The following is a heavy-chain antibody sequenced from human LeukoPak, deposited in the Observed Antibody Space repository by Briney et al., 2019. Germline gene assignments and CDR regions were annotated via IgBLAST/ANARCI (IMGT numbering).Heavy chain of an antibody. Sequence: GGSLRLSCAASEFGFSSHAMTWVRQAPGKGLEWVSAISISGSKTYYADSVKGRFTISRDNSKNTLYLQMNSLRAEDTAVYYCANEIRPNDYWGQGTQVTVSS. J-gene: IGHJ4*02. CDR1: EFGFSSHA. V-gene: IGHV3-23*01. D-gene: IGHD4-17*01. CDR2: ISISGSKT. CDR3: ANEIRPNDY.